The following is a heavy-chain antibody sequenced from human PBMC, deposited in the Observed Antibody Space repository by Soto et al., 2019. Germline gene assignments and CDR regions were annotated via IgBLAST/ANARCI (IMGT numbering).Heavy chain of an antibody. V-gene: IGHV4-30-2*01. CDR3: ASVPAT. D-gene: IGHD6-6*01. CDR1: GGSISSRGYS. Sequence: TSETLSLTCAVSGGSISSRGYSWSLIRQPPGKGLEWIGYIYHSGSTYYNPSLKSRVTVSVDRSKNQFSLNLSSVPAADTAVYYCASVPATWGQGTLVTVFS. J-gene: IGHJ5*02. CDR2: IYHSGST.